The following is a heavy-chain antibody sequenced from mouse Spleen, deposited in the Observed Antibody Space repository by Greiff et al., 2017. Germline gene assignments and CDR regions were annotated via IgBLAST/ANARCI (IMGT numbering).Heavy chain of an antibody. CDR1: GFTFSSYA. D-gene: IGHD2-1*01. CDR2: ISSGGSYT. V-gene: IGHV5-9-1*01. CDR3: ARGGNHFDY. J-gene: IGHJ2*01. Sequence: EVKLMESGGGLVKPGGSLKLSCAASGFTFSSYAMSWVRQTPEKRLEWVATISSGGSYTYYPDSVKGRFTISRDNAKNTLYLQMSSLRSEDTAMYYCARGGNHFDYWGQGTTLTVSS.